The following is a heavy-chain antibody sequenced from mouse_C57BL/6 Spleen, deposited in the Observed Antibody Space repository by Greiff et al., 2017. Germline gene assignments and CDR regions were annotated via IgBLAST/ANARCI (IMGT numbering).Heavy chain of an antibody. J-gene: IGHJ2*01. CDR2: INYDGSST. CDR3: AREGDYDGGDFDY. Sequence: DVKLVESEGGLVQPGSSMKLSCTASGFTFSDYYMAWVRQVPEKGLEWVANINYDGSSTYYLDSLKSRFIISRDNAKNILYLQMSSLKSEDTATYYCAREGDYDGGDFDYWGQGTTLTVSS. V-gene: IGHV5-16*01. D-gene: IGHD2-4*01. CDR1: GFTFSDYY.